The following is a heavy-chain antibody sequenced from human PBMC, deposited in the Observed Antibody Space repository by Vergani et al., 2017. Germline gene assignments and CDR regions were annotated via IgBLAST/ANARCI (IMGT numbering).Heavy chain of an antibody. Sequence: QVQLQQWGAGLLKPSETLSLACAVYGGSFSGYYWSWIRQPPGKGLEWIGEINHSGSTNYNPALKRRVTISVDTSKNQFSLNLSSVTAADTAVYYCASIRYCSGGSCYSRVDYWGQGTLVTVSS. CDR1: GGSFSGYY. CDR2: INHSGST. D-gene: IGHD2-15*01. CDR3: ASIRYCSGGSCYSRVDY. V-gene: IGHV4-34*01. J-gene: IGHJ4*02.